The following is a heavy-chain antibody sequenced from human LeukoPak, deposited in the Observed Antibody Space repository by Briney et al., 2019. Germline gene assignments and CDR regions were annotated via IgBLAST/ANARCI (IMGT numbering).Heavy chain of an antibody. D-gene: IGHD4-17*01. CDR3: ARGGRTLIDYGDYV. V-gene: IGHV3-23*01. J-gene: IGHJ4*02. CDR2: ISGSGGST. CDR1: GITFSSYA. Sequence: PGGSLRLPCAASGITFSSYAMSWVRQAPGKGLEWVSAISGSGGSTYYADSVKGRFTISRDNSKNTLYLQMNILGAEDTAVYYCARGGRTLIDYGDYVWGQGTLVTVSS.